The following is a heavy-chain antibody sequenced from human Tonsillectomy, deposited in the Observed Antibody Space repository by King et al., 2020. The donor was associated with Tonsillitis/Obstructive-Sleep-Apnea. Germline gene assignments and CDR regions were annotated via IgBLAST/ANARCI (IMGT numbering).Heavy chain of an antibody. D-gene: IGHD6-6*01. CDR1: GYSISSDNW. CDR2: IYYSGST. J-gene: IGHJ6*03. Sequence: QVQLQESGPGLVKPSDTLSLTCAVSGYSISSDNWWGWIRQPPGKGLEWIGYIYYSGSTYYNVSLKSRVTMSVDTSKNQFSLKLSSVTAVDTAVYYCARSRRYSSSLDYYYYMDVWGKGTTVTVSS. CDR3: ARSRRYSSSLDYYYYMDV. V-gene: IGHV4-28*01.